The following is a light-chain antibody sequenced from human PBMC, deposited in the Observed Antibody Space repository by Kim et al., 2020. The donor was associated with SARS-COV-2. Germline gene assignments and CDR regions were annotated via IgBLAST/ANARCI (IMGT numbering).Light chain of an antibody. CDR2: QDS. V-gene: IGLV3-1*01. CDR1: KLGDKY. Sequence: SYELTQPPSVSVSPGQTASITCSGDKLGDKYACWYQQKPGQSPVLVFYQDSKRPSGIPERFSGSNSGNTATLTISGTQAMDEADYYCQAWDSSTAVVFGGGTKVTVL. CDR3: QAWDSSTAVV. J-gene: IGLJ2*01.